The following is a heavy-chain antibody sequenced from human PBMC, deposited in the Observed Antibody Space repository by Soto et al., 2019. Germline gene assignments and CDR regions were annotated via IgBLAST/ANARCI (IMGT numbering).Heavy chain of an antibody. CDR1: GFTFSSSA. Sequence: GGSLRLSCATSGFTFSSSAMSWVRQAPGKGLEWVSGISSSGSSTSFADSVNGRFTLSADNSRNTLYLQMNSLRAEDTAVYYCAKARGFLDPFDYWGQGTLVTVSS. V-gene: IGHV3-23*01. D-gene: IGHD3-3*01. CDR3: AKARGFLDPFDY. J-gene: IGHJ4*02. CDR2: ISSSGSST.